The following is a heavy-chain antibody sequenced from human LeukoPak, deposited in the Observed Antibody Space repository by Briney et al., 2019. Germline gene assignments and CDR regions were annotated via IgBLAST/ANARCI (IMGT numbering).Heavy chain of an antibody. CDR1: GFTFSSYW. Sequence: PGGSLRLSCAASGFTFSSYWMHWVRQAPGRGLEWVSAVSGSGGTTYHADSVKGRFTISRDNSKNTLYLQMNTLRAEDTAVYYCAKDGYDYDSSYSYFDYWGQGTLVTVSS. J-gene: IGHJ4*02. CDR2: VSGSGGTT. V-gene: IGHV3-23*01. CDR3: AKDGYDYDSSYSYFDY. D-gene: IGHD3-22*01.